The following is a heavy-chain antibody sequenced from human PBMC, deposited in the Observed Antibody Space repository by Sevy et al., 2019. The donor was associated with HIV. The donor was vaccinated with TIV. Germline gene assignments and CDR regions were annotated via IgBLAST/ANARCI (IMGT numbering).Heavy chain of an antibody. CDR3: ARDSTTRPRVLDY. CDR2: IYFTGNT. J-gene: IGHJ4*02. Sequence: SETLSLTCSVSGCSISSYFWTWVRQSPGKGLEWIGNIYFTGNTDYSPSLKSRVTLSLDTSNSQFSLTLKSVTAADTAIYFCARDSTTRPRVLDYWGQGTLVTVSS. D-gene: IGHD1-1*01. V-gene: IGHV4-59*01. CDR1: GCSISSYF.